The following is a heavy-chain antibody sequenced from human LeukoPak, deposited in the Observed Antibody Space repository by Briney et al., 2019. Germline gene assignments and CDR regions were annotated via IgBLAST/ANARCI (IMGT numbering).Heavy chain of an antibody. CDR3: ARPYYYDSSGYYWAFDI. J-gene: IGHJ3*02. CDR1: GGSISSSNW. CDR2: IYHSGST. Sequence: SETLSLTCAVSGGSISSSNWWSWVRQPPGKGLEWIGEIYHSGSTNYNPSLKSRVTISVDKSKNQFSLKLSSVTAADTAVYYCARPYYYDSSGYYWAFDIWGQGTMVTVSS. V-gene: IGHV4-4*02. D-gene: IGHD3-22*01.